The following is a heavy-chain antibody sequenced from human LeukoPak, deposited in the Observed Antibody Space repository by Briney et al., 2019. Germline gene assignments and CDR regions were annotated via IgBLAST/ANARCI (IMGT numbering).Heavy chain of an antibody. J-gene: IGHJ4*02. CDR2: ISGSDGST. V-gene: IGHV3-23*01. CDR1: GFTFSSYA. Sequence: GGSLRLSCAASGFTFSSYAMSWVRQAPGKGLEWVSGISGSDGSTYYADSVKGRFTISRDNSKNTLYLQMNSLRAEDTAVYYCAKDRVGYHPYYFDYWGQGTLVTVSS. CDR3: AKDRVGYHPYYFDY. D-gene: IGHD3-22*01.